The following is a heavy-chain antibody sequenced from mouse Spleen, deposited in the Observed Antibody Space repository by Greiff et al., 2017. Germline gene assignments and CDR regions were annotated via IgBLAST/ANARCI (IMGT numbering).Heavy chain of an antibody. V-gene: IGHV1S81*02. CDR2: INPSNGRT. D-gene: IGHD1-1*01. Sequence: QVQLKQPGAELVKPGASVKLSCKASGYTFTSYWMHWVKQRPGQGLEWIGEINPSNGRTNYNEKFKSKATLTVDKSSSTAYMQLSSLTSEDSAVYYCAFITTAWAMDYWGQGTSVTVSS. J-gene: IGHJ4*01. CDR1: GYTFTSYW. CDR3: AFITTAWAMDY.